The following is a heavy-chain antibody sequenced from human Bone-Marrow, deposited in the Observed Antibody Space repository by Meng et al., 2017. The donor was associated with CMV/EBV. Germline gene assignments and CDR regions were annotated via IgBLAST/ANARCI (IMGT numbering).Heavy chain of an antibody. V-gene: IGHV1-46*01. CDR2: INPSDGST. CDR1: GYTFTSYY. D-gene: IGHD3/OR15-3a*01. Sequence: ASVKVSCKASGYTFTSYYMHWVRQAPGQGLEWMGIINPSDGSTTYAQEFQGRVTMTRDTSTSTVYMELSSLRSEDTAMYYCARDGQKEYDFWSGYYFGWFDPWGQGSLVTASS. CDR3: ARDGQKEYDFWSGYYFGWFDP. J-gene: IGHJ5*02.